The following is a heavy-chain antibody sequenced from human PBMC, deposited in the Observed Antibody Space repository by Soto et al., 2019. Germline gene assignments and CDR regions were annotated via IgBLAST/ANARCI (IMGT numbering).Heavy chain of an antibody. D-gene: IGHD6-13*01. V-gene: IGHV3-23*01. Sequence: PGGSLRLSCAASGFSFSSYAMTWVRQAPGKGLEWVSAISSGGGSTYYADSVKGRFTISRENPKNTLYLQMSSLRADDTAVYYCAKTVEMAAIRPFDNWGQGTLVTVSS. CDR2: ISSGGGST. CDR1: GFSFSSYA. CDR3: AKTVEMAAIRPFDN. J-gene: IGHJ4*02.